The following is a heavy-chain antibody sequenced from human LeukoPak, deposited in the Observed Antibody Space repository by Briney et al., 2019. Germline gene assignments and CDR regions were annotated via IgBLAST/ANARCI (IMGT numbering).Heavy chain of an antibody. Sequence: AISGSGGSTYYADSVKGRFTISRDNSKNTLYLQMNSLRDEDTAVYYCARDPSDGTKAFDDWGQGTLVTVSS. J-gene: IGHJ4*02. V-gene: IGHV3-23*01. CDR3: ARDPSDGTKAFDD. CDR2: ISGSGGST.